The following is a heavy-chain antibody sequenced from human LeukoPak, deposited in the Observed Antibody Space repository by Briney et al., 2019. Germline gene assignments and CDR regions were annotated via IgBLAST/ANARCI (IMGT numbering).Heavy chain of an antibody. CDR2: ISGSGDAT. CDR1: KFNFA. V-gene: IGHV3-23*01. CDR3: ARGTDDSSGWYWLY. J-gene: IGHJ4*02. Sequence: PGGSLRLSCAASKFNFAMSWVRQTADKRLEWVSAISGSGDATFYTDSVKGRFTISRDNSKNTLYLQMNNLRVEDTAVYYCARGTDDSSGWYWLYWGQGTLVTVSS. D-gene: IGHD6-19*01.